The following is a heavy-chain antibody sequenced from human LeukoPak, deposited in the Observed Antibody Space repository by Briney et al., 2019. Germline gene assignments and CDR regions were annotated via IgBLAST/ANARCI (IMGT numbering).Heavy chain of an antibody. CDR2: TSAYNGNT. CDR3: ARIWFGELTYGMDV. J-gene: IGHJ6*02. Sequence: GASVKVSCKASGYTFTSYGISWVRQAPGQGLEWMGWTSAYNGNTNYAQKLQGRVTMTTDTSTSTAYMELRSLRSDDTAVYYCARIWFGELTYGMDVWGQGTTVTVSS. D-gene: IGHD3-10*01. V-gene: IGHV1-18*01. CDR1: GYTFTSYG.